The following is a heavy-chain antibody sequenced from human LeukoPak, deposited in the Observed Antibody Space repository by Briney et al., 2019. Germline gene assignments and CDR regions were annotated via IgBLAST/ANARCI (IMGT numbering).Heavy chain of an antibody. CDR2: ISAYNGNT. CDR1: GYTFTSYG. CDR3: AGGGSSSPLPSELHY. J-gene: IGHJ4*02. V-gene: IGHV1-18*01. Sequence: EASVKVSCKASGYTFTSYGISWVRQAPGQGLEWMGWISAYNGNTNYAQKLQGRVTMTTDTSTSTAYMELRSLRSDDTAVYYCAGGGSSSPLPSELHYWGQGTLVTVSS. D-gene: IGHD6-13*01.